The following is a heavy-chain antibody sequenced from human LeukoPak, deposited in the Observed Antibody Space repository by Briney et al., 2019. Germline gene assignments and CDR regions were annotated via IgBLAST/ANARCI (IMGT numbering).Heavy chain of an antibody. CDR3: AKGGAWLDY. Sequence: SETLSLTCTVSGGSISSYYWSWVRQPAGKGLGWVGRIYTTGSTNYNTSLKRRVIISVDTSKNQFSLKLSSVTAAYTAVYYCAKGGAWLDYWVQGTLVTVSS. CDR2: IYTTGST. J-gene: IGHJ4*02. V-gene: IGHV4-4*07. CDR1: GGSISSYY. D-gene: IGHD4/OR15-4a*01.